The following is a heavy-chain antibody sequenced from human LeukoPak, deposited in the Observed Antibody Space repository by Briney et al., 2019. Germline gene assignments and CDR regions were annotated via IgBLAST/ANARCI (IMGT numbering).Heavy chain of an antibody. V-gene: IGHV4-59*12. Sequence: SETLSLTCTVSGGSISSYYWSWIRQPPGKGLEWIGYLYYSGNTNYNPSLTSRVTISVDTSKNQFSLKLSSVTAADTAVYYCARDPMKYGDYGPEYFDYWGQGTLVTVSS. CDR3: ARDPMKYGDYGPEYFDY. D-gene: IGHD4-17*01. CDR2: LYYSGNT. CDR1: GGSISSYY. J-gene: IGHJ4*02.